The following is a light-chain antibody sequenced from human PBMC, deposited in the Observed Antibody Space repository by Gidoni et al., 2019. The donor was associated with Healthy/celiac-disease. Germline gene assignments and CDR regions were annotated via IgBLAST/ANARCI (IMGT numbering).Light chain of an antibody. Sequence: EIVLTPSPGSLSLSPGERATLSCRASQSVSSSYLAWYQQKPGQAPRLLIYGASSRATGIPDRFSGSGSGTDFTLTISRLEPEDVAVYYCQQYGRTFGQGTKVEIK. CDR2: GAS. CDR3: QQYGRT. V-gene: IGKV3-20*01. CDR1: QSVSSSY. J-gene: IGKJ1*01.